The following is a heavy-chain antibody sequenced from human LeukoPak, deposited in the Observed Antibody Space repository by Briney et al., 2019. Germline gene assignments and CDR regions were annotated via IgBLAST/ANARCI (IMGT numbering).Heavy chain of an antibody. D-gene: IGHD3-22*01. CDR3: ARENYYPSWFDP. CDR1: GGSISSGSYY. V-gene: IGHV4-61*02. Sequence: SETLSLTCTVSGGSISSGSYYWSWIRQPAGKGLEWIGRIYTSGSTNYNPSLKSRVTISVDTSKNQFSLKLSSVTAADTAVYYCARENYYPSWFDPWGQGTLVTVSS. J-gene: IGHJ5*02. CDR2: IYTSGST.